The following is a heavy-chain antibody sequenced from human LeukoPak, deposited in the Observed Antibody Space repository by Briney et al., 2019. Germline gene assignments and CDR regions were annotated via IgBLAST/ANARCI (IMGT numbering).Heavy chain of an antibody. CDR2: IYSGGST. J-gene: IGHJ4*02. Sequence: GGSLRLSCAASGFTVSSNYMSWVRQAPGKGLEWVSVIYSGGSTYYADSVKGRFTISRDNSKNTLYLQMNSLRAEDTAVYYCARATSWLREDRTDYWGQGTLVTVSS. CDR1: GFTVSSNY. D-gene: IGHD5-12*01. V-gene: IGHV3-53*01. CDR3: ARATSWLREDRTDY.